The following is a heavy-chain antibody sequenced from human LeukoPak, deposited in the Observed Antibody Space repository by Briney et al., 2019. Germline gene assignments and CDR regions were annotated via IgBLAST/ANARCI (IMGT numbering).Heavy chain of an antibody. CDR1: GGSISSSPYY. CDR2: ISYGGST. D-gene: IGHD1-1*01. J-gene: IGHJ3*02. Sequence: PSETLSLTCTVSGGSISSSPYYWGWIRRPPGKGLEWIGSISYGGSTYYTPSLKSRVTISADTSKNQFSLKLSSVTAADTAVYYCARCMVSNGGSFDMWGQGTMVTVSS. V-gene: IGHV4-39*01. CDR3: ARCMVSNGGSFDM.